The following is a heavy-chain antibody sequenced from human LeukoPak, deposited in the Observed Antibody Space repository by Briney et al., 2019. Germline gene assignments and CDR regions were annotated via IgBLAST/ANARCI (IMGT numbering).Heavy chain of an antibody. J-gene: IGHJ2*01. CDR1: ALIFTTYA. V-gene: IGHV3-23*01. D-gene: IGHD2-15*01. CDR3: ARDPSFKYCSGGSCYEYFDL. CDR2: ISGSAGSA. Sequence: GRSLSPSCAPSALIFTTYAISWVRQPPGKGLEWVSSISGSAGSAYYADSVKGRFTISRDNSKNTLFLQMNSLRAEDTAVYYCARDPSFKYCSGGSCYEYFDLWGRGTLVTVSS.